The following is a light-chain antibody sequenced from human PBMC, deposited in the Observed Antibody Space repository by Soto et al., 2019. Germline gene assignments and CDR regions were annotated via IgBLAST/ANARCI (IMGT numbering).Light chain of an antibody. V-gene: IGKV3-20*01. CDR3: KHYGSSPRT. CDR1: QSVSSSY. J-gene: IGKJ1*01. Sequence: EIALTQSPGTLSLSPGERATLSCRASQSVSSSYLAWYQQKPGQAHRLLIYGASNRATGIQDRFSGSGSGTDFTLTISRLEPEDFAVYYCKHYGSSPRTFGQGTKVDIK. CDR2: GAS.